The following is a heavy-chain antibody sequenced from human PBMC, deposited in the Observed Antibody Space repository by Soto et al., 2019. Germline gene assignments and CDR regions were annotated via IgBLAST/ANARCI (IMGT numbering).Heavy chain of an antibody. CDR1: GGSISSSSYY. J-gene: IGHJ6*02. D-gene: IGHD3-10*01. CDR3: ARRSPLRSYYHYGIAV. V-gene: IGHV4-39*01. CDR2: IYYSGST. Sequence: SETLSLTCTVSGGSISSSSYYWGWIRQPPGKGLEWIGSIYYSGSTYYNPSLKSRVTISVDTSKNQFSLKLSSVTAADTAVFYCARRSPLRSYYHYGIAVWGQGTTVTVSS.